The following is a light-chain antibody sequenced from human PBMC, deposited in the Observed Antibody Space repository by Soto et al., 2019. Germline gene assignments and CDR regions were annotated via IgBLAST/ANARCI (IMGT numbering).Light chain of an antibody. CDR3: QQYNSYPWT. V-gene: IGKV1-5*01. Sequence: DSQMTESPSTLSASVGGRVTITCRASQSISSWLAWYQQKPGKAPKLLIYDASSLESGVPSRFSGSGFGTEFTLTISSLQPDDFATYYCQQYNSYPWTFGQGTKVDIK. CDR2: DAS. J-gene: IGKJ1*01. CDR1: QSISSW.